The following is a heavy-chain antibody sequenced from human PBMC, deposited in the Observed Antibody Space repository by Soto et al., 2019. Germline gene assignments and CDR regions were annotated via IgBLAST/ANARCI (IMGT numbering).Heavy chain of an antibody. V-gene: IGHV1-58*01. CDR2: ISVGSGNR. Sequence: GASVKVSCKASGFTFTSSAVQWVRQARGQRLEWIGWISVGSGNRHYAQKFQERVTITRDMSTNTAYMELSSLRSEDTAVYYCAALGVNFDHWGQGTLVTVSS. D-gene: IGHD2-8*01. J-gene: IGHJ4*02. CDR3: AALGVNFDH. CDR1: GFTFTSSA.